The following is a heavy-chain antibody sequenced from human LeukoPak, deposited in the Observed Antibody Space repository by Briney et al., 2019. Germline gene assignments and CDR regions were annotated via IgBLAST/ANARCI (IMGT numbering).Heavy chain of an antibody. V-gene: IGHV3-30*18. D-gene: IGHD1-26*01. CDR3: AKAGSYWDFDY. CDR1: GFTFSGYG. CDR2: ISYDGSNK. Sequence: GRSLRLSCAASGFTFSGYGMHWVRQAPGKGLEWVAVISYDGSNKYYADSVKGRFTISRDNSKNTLYLQMNSLRAEDTAVYYCAKAGSYWDFDYWGQGTLVTVSS. J-gene: IGHJ4*02.